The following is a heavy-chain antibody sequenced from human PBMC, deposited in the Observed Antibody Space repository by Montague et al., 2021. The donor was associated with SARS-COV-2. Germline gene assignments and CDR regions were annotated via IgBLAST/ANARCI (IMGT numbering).Heavy chain of an antibody. Sequence: TLSLTCTVSGDSISSASYYWSWIRQPAGKGLEWIGHIYSTVITNYNPSLKSRVTISVDLSKNQFSLKMTSVTAADTAVYYCARGPHDYGWFDPWGQGTLVTVSS. CDR1: GDSISSASYY. V-gene: IGHV4-61*09. CDR3: ARGPHDYGWFDP. D-gene: IGHD4-17*01. J-gene: IGHJ5*02. CDR2: IYSTVIT.